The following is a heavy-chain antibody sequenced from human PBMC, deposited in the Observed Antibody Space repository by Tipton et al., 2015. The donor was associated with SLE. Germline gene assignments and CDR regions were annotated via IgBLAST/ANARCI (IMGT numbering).Heavy chain of an antibody. D-gene: IGHD2-8*02. V-gene: IGHV4-39*07. CDR3: ARDGTGVRDFDY. CDR2: IYYSGST. CDR1: GGSISSSSYY. J-gene: IGHJ4*02. Sequence: TLSLTCTVSGGSISSSSYYWGWIRQPPGKGLEWIGSIYYSGSTYYNPSLKSRLTISVDTSKNQFSLKLSSVTAADTAVYYCARDGTGVRDFDYWGQGTLVTVSS.